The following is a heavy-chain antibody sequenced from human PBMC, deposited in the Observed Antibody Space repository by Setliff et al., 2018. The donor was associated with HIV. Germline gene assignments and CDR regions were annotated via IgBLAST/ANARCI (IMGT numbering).Heavy chain of an antibody. J-gene: IGHJ4*02. CDR1: GGSISSYY. CDR3: ARDAPRNTEAAPGY. V-gene: IGHV4-4*09. D-gene: IGHD6-6*01. Sequence: SETLSLTCTVSGGSISSYYWSWIRQPPGKGLEWIGYVHSTGSTNYNPSLKSRVAISVDTSKNQFSLKLRSVTAADTAVYYCARDAPRNTEAAPGYWGQGTLVTVSS. CDR2: VHSTGST.